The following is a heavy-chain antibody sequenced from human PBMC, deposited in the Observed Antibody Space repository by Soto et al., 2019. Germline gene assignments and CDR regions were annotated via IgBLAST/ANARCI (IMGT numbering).Heavy chain of an antibody. CDR2: ISYDGSNK. CDR3: AIVMVYATLNYYGMAV. Sequence: GGSLRLSCAASGFTFSSYGMHWVRQAPGKGLEWVAVISYDGSNKYYADSVKGRFTISRDNSKNTLYLQMNSLRAEDTAGYYCAIVMVYATLNYYGMAVWSQRTTVTGSS. CDR1: GFTFSSYG. J-gene: IGHJ6*02. D-gene: IGHD2-8*01. V-gene: IGHV3-30*03.